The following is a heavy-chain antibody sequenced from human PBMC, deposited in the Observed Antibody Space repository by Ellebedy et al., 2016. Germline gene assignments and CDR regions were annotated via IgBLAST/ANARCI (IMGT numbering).Heavy chain of an antibody. CDR2: IRSKAYSGTT. V-gene: IGHV3-49*03. Sequence: GESLKISCTASGFTFGDYAMSWFRQAPGKGLEWVGFIRSKAYSGTTEYAASVKGRFTISRDDSKSIAYLQMNSLKTEDTAVYYCTRVGEYYYDSSGYYPFDYWGQGTLVTVSS. J-gene: IGHJ4*02. CDR3: TRVGEYYYDSSGYYPFDY. D-gene: IGHD3-22*01. CDR1: GFTFGDYA.